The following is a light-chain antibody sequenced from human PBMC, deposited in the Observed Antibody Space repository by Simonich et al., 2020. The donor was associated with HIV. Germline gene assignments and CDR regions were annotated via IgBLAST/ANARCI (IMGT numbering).Light chain of an antibody. Sequence: QSALTQPASVSGSPGQSITISCTGTSSDVDSYNYVSWYQQHPGKAPKLMIYDVSYRPSGISNRFSGSKSGNTASLTISGLQAEDEADYYCSSYTSSSTWVFGGGTKLTVL. V-gene: IGLV2-14*03. J-gene: IGLJ3*02. CDR3: SSYTSSSTWV. CDR2: DVS. CDR1: SSDVDSYNY.